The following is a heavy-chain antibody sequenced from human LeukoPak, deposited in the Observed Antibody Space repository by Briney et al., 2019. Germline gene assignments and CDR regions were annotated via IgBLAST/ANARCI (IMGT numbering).Heavy chain of an antibody. CDR2: IKEDGSEK. V-gene: IGHV3-7*01. J-gene: IGHJ6*02. CDR1: GFTFSDHY. Sequence: GGSLRLSCAASGFTFSDHYMNWVRQAPGKGLEWVANIKEDGSEKYYVDFVKGRFTISRDNANNSLYLQMNSLGDEDTAVYYCAREFTPLIQFWPRSLDDRYGMDVWGQGTTVTVSS. CDR3: AREFTPLIQFWPRSLDDRYGMDV. D-gene: IGHD5-18*01.